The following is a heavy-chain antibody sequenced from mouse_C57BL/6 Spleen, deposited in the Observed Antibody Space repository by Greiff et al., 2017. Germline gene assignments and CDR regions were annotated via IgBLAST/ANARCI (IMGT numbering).Heavy chain of an antibody. CDR3: ARARGTDGYFDV. D-gene: IGHD3-3*01. J-gene: IGHJ1*03. V-gene: IGHV1-36*01. CDR2: VYPYNGGT. CDR1: GFTFTDYY. Sequence: EVQLQQSGPVLVKPGPSVKISCTASGFTFTDYYMHWVKHSHGKSLVWIGLVYPYNGGTSYNQKFKGTATLTVDTSSSTAYMELNCLTSEDSAVYYCARARGTDGYFDVWGTGTTVTVSS.